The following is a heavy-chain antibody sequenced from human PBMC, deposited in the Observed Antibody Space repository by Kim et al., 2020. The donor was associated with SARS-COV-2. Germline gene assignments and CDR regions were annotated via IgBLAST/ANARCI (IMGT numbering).Heavy chain of an antibody. D-gene: IGHD3-9*01. Sequence: GGSLRLSCSASGFSFSDYAMHWVRQAPGKGLESVSVIFANGATTYYADSLKGRFTISRDNSKNTLYLQMGSLRPEDTAIYYCVKDSILVTGSKSDFWGQGTLVTVSS. CDR3: VKDSILVTGSKSDF. CDR1: GFSFSDYA. J-gene: IGHJ4*02. CDR2: IFANGATT. V-gene: IGHV3-64D*09.